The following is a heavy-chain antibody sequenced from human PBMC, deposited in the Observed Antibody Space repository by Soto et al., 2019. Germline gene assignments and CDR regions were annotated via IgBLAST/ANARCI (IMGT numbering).Heavy chain of an antibody. V-gene: IGHV4-39*01. D-gene: IGHD6-6*01. Sequence: SETLSLTCTVSGGSISSSSYYWGWIRQPPGKGLEWIGSIYYSGSTYYNPSLKSRVTISVDTSKNQFSLKLSSVTAADTAVYYCAGEGRIAAQDWFDPWGQGTLVTVSS. CDR2: IYYSGST. J-gene: IGHJ5*02. CDR3: AGEGRIAAQDWFDP. CDR1: GGSISSSSYY.